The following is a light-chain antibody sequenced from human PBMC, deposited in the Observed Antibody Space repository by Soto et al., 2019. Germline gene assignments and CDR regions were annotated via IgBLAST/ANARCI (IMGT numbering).Light chain of an antibody. V-gene: IGLV2-8*01. J-gene: IGLJ2*01. CDR3: SSYAGTNLV. CDR2: EVN. CDR1: SSDVGGYNF. Sequence: QSALTQPPSASGSPGQSVTISCTGTSSDVGGYNFVSWYQQHPGKAPKLMIFEVNKRPSGVPDRFSGSKSGNTASLTVSGLQAEDEADYYCSSYAGTNLVFGGGTKVTVL.